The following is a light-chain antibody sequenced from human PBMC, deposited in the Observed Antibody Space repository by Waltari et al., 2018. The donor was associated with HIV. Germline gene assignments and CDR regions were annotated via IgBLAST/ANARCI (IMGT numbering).Light chain of an antibody. V-gene: IGKV1-39*01. J-gene: IGKJ2*01. Sequence: DIQMTQSPSSLSASVGDRVTITCRASQSITNYLNWYQQKPGKAPRLLIFAGSSLQSGVPARFSGSGSGTDFTLTITSLQAEDSATYYCQQSYSTPRTFGQGTKLDIK. CDR2: AGS. CDR1: QSITNY. CDR3: QQSYSTPRT.